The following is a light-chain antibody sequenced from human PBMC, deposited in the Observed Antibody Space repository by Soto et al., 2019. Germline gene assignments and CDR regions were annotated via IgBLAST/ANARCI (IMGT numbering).Light chain of an antibody. CDR2: QDS. CDR3: QAWDSSTAV. Sequence: SYELTQPPSVSVSPGQTASITCSGDKLGDKYACWYQQKPGQSPVLVIYQDSKRPSGFPERFSGSTSGNTATLTISGTQAMDEADYYCQAWDSSTAVFGGGTQLTVL. J-gene: IGLJ2*01. CDR1: KLGDKY. V-gene: IGLV3-1*01.